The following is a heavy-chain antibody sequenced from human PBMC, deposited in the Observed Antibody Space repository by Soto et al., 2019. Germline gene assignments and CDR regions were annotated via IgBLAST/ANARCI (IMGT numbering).Heavy chain of an antibody. CDR1: GFTFIDYY. CDR3: GRSHGAGSY. Sequence: QVRLVESGGDLVKPGESLRLSCVASGFTFIDYYMNWVRQAPGKGLEWVSYISSTGKNIYYSDSVKGRFIVSRGNAKNSLFLQMNSLTVDDTAIYYCGRSHGAGSYWGRGTRVTVSS. D-gene: IGHD4-17*01. J-gene: IGHJ4*02. V-gene: IGHV3-11*01. CDR2: ISSTGKNI.